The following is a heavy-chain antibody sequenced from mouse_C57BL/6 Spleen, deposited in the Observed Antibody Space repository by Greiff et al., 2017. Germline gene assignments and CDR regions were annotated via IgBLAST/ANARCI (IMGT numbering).Heavy chain of an antibody. J-gene: IGHJ4*01. CDR3: ARPGTHYYAKDY. D-gene: IGHD1-1*01. Sequence: EVMWVESGGGLVKPGGSLKLSCAASGFTFSDYGMHWVRQAPEKGLEWVAYISSGSSTIYYADTVKGRFTISRDNAKNTLFLQMTSLRSEDTAMYYCARPGTHYYAKDYWGQGTSVTVSS. CDR1: GFTFSDYG. CDR2: ISSGSSTI. V-gene: IGHV5-17*01.